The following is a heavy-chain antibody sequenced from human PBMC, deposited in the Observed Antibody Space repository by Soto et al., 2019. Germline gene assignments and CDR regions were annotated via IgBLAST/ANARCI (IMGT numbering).Heavy chain of an antibody. V-gene: IGHV6-1*01. Sequence: PTVSITCDICGDKVSTNRATWDWIRQSPSRGLEWLGRTYYRSKWYNDYAVSVQGRITINPDTSNNQLSLQLNSVTPDDTAVYYCARLVGNSWLDSWGQGTLVTVSS. CDR3: ARLVGNSWLDS. CDR2: TYYRSKWYN. J-gene: IGHJ5*01. D-gene: IGHD2-15*01. CDR1: GDKVSTNRAT.